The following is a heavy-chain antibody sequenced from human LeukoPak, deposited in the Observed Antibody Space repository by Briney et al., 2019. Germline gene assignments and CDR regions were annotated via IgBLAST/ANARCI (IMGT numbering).Heavy chain of an antibody. V-gene: IGHV3-33*01. CDR3: ARDRDIVVVVSATRSRALDI. D-gene: IGHD2-15*01. CDR1: GFTFSSYG. J-gene: IGHJ3*02. CDR2: LWYDGNNK. Sequence: GGSLRLSCAASGFTFSSYGMHWVRQAPGKGLEWVALLWYDGNNKYYADSVEGRFTISRDNSKNTLYLQMNSLRAEDTAVYYCARDRDIVVVVSATRSRALDIWGQGTMVTVSS.